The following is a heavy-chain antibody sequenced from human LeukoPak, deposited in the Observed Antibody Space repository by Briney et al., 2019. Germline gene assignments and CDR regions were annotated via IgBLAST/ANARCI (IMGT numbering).Heavy chain of an antibody. CDR1: GFTFSSYA. CDR3: AKDLPLYGDYSIFDY. D-gene: IGHD4-17*01. CDR2: ISGSGGST. J-gene: IGHJ4*02. Sequence: GGSLRLSCAASGFTFSSYAMSWVRQAPGGGLEWVSAISGSGGSTYYADSVKGRFTISRDNSKNTLYLQMNSLRAEDTAVYYCAKDLPLYGDYSIFDYWGQGTLVTVSS. V-gene: IGHV3-23*01.